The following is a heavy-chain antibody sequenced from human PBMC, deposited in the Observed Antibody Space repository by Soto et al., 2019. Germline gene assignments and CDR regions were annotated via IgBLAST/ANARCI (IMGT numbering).Heavy chain of an antibody. V-gene: IGHV3-21*01. Sequence: GGSLRLSCAASGFTFSSYSMNWVRQAPGKGLEWVSSISSSSSYIYYADSVKGRFTISRDNAKNSLYLQMNSLRAEDTAVYYCASIRWSQAWPEYCSGGSCSYYFDYWGQGTLVTVSS. D-gene: IGHD2-15*01. CDR2: ISSSSSYI. J-gene: IGHJ4*02. CDR1: GFTFSSYS. CDR3: ASIRWSQAWPEYCSGGSCSYYFDY.